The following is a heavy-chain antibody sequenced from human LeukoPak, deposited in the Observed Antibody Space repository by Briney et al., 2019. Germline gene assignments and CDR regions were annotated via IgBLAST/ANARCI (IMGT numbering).Heavy chain of an antibody. D-gene: IGHD6-13*01. J-gene: IGHJ4*02. Sequence: KAPETLSLTCSVSGYSISYGYFWAWIRQPPGKGLEWIGSVYHSGSTHYTPSFKSRVTISLDTSKNHFSLKLTSVTAADTAVYFCASLTRDGYHFEWWGRGTLVTVSS. CDR2: VYHSGST. CDR1: GYSISYGYF. CDR3: ASLTRDGYHFEW. V-gene: IGHV4-38-2*02.